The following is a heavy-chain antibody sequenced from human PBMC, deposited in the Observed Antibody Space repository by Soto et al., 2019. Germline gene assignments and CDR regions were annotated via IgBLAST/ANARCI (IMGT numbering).Heavy chain of an antibody. D-gene: IGHD3-10*01. CDR1: GGTFSSYA. V-gene: IGHV1-69*01. CDR3: ARDGRYGSFGLMGYFDY. J-gene: IGHJ4*02. CDR2: IIPIFGTA. Sequence: QVQLVQSGAEVKKPGSSVKVSCKASGGTFSSYAISWVRQAPGQGLEWMGGIIPIFGTANYAQKFQGRVTITADESTSTDYMELSSLRSEDTAVYYCARDGRYGSFGLMGYFDYWGQGTLVTVSS.